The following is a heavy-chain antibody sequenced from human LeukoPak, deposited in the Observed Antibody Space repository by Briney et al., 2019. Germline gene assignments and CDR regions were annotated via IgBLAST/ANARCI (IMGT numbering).Heavy chain of an antibody. V-gene: IGHV3-21*01. J-gene: IGHJ4*02. CDR1: GFTFSSYS. CDR2: ISSSSSYI. D-gene: IGHD1-14*01. CDR3: ARVSKPPWDYFDY. Sequence: MTGGSLRLSCAASGFTFSSYSMNWVRQAPGKGLEWVSSISSSSSYIYYADSVKGRFTISRDNAKNSLYLQMNSLRAEDTAVYYCARVSKPPWDYFDYWGQGTLVTVSS.